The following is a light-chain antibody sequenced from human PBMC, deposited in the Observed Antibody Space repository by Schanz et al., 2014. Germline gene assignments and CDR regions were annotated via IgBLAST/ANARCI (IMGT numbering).Light chain of an antibody. CDR1: SSDVGGYNY. Sequence: QSALTQPPSASGSPGQSVTISCTGTSSDVGGYNYVSWYQQHPGKAPKLMIYEVNKRPSGVPDRFSGSKSGNTASLTVSGLQAEDEADYYCSSYGSSSTWMFGGGTKLTVL. CDR3: SSYGSSSTWM. V-gene: IGLV2-8*01. CDR2: EVN. J-gene: IGLJ3*02.